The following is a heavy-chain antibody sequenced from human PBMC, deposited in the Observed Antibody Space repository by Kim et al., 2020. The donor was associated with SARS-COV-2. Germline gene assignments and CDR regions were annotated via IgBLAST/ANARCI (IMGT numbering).Heavy chain of an antibody. CDR1: GFTFSSYA. CDR3: ARADSPVAIRGVYFDY. J-gene: IGHJ4*02. Sequence: GGSLRLSCAASGFTFSSYAMSWVRQAPGKGLEWVSAISGSGGSTYYADSVKGRFTISRDNSKNTLYLQMNSLRAEDTAVYYCARADSPVAIRGVYFDYWGQGTLVTVSS. D-gene: IGHD6-19*01. CDR2: ISGSGGST. V-gene: IGHV3-23*01.